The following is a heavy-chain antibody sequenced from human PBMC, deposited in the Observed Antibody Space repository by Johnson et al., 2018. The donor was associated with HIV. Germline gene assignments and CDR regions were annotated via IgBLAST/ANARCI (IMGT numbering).Heavy chain of an antibody. J-gene: IGHJ3*02. Sequence: QVQLVESGGGVVQPGRSLRLSCAASGFTFSSYAMHWVRQAPGKGLEWVAVISYDGSNKYYADSVKGRFTISRDNSKNTLYLQMNSLRAEETAVYYCAREGIAAAGPGDDAFDIWGQGTMVTVSS. CDR3: AREGIAAAGPGDDAFDI. CDR2: ISYDGSNK. V-gene: IGHV3-30-3*01. CDR1: GFTFSSYA. D-gene: IGHD6-13*01.